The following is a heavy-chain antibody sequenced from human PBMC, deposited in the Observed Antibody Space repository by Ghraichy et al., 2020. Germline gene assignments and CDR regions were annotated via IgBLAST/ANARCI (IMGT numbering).Heavy chain of an antibody. V-gene: IGHV3-48*03. CDR3: TRDLYGGYFHLQNTDC. D-gene: IGHD3-22*01. CDR1: GFTFSSYE. J-gene: IGHJ4*02. Sequence: GGSLRLSCAASGFTFSSYEMNWVRQAPGKGLEWVSYIDFSGTTIYYADAVKGRFTISRDNAKNSLYLQMNSLRVEDTAVYYCTRDLYGGYFHLQNTDCWGQGTLVTVSS. CDR2: IDFSGTTI.